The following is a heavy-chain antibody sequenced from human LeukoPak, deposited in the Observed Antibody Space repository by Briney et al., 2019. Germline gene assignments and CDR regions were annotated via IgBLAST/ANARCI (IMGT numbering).Heavy chain of an antibody. V-gene: IGHV3-23*01. CDR1: GFTFSSYG. CDR2: FSGSANST. D-gene: IGHD3-10*01. CDR3: ATGGRGPRDYYGSGSYYPLDY. Sequence: GGSLRLSCAASGFTFSSYGMSWVRQAPGKGLEWVSGFSGSANSTHYADSVKGRFTISRDNSKNTLYLQMNSLRAEDTAVYYSATGGRGPRDYYGSGSYYPLDYWGQGTLVTVSS. J-gene: IGHJ4*02.